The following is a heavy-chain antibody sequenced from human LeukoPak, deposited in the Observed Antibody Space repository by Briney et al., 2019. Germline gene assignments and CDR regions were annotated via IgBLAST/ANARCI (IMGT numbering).Heavy chain of an antibody. D-gene: IGHD6-6*01. J-gene: IGHJ4*02. Sequence: GGSLRLSCAASGFTFSTYVMNWVRQAPGKGLEWVSAISGSGGSTYYADSVKGRFTISRDNSMSTLHLQMNSLRAEDTAVYYCAKDRAPYSSSSTVFDYWGQGTLVTVSS. CDR2: ISGSGGST. V-gene: IGHV3-23*01. CDR1: GFTFSTYV. CDR3: AKDRAPYSSSSTVFDY.